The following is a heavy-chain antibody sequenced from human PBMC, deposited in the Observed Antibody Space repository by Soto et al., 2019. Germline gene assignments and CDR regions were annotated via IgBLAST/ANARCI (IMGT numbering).Heavy chain of an antibody. V-gene: IGHV3-53*04. D-gene: IGHD2-8*01. CDR2: IYSGGST. Sequence: PGGSLRLSCAASGFTVSSNYMSWVRQAPGKGLEWVSVIYSGGSTYYADSVKGRFTISRHNSKNTLYLQMNSLRAEDTAVYYCARGLMVYTAYYYYVDVWGKGTTVTVSS. CDR1: GFTVSSNY. CDR3: ARGLMVYTAYYYYVDV. J-gene: IGHJ6*03.